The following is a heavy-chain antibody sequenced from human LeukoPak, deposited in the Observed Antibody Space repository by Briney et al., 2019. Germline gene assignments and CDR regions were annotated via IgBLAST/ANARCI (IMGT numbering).Heavy chain of an antibody. V-gene: IGHV1-46*04. D-gene: IGHD3-22*01. CDR3: ARDSIDYDSSGYSAHFDY. CDR2: INPSGGSA. Sequence: ASVKVSCKASGYTFTSYYMHWVRQAPGQGLEWMGIINPSGGSASYAQKLQGRVTMTRDTSTSTVYMELSSLRSEDTAVYYCARDSIDYDSSGYSAHFDYWGQGTLVTVSS. CDR1: GYTFTSYY. J-gene: IGHJ4*02.